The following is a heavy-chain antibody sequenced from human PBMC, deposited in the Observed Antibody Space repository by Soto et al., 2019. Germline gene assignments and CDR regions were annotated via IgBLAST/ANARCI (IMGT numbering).Heavy chain of an antibody. Sequence: SETLSLTCAVSGGSISSSNWWSWVRQPPGKGLEWIGEIYHSGRTNYNPSLKSRVTISVDKSKNQFSLKLSSVTAADTAVYYCARDLRSYYYGSGSYYNPVRYYYYGMDVWGQGTTVT. CDR1: GGSISSSNW. CDR2: IYHSGRT. J-gene: IGHJ6*02. D-gene: IGHD3-10*01. V-gene: IGHV4-4*02. CDR3: ARDLRSYYYGSGSYYNPVRYYYYGMDV.